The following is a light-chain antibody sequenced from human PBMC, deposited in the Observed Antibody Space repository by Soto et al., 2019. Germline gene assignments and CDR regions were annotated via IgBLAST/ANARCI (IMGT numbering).Light chain of an antibody. J-gene: IGKJ1*01. CDR1: QSISSW. CDR3: QQYNSYWT. Sequence: DIQMTQSPSTLSASVGDRVTITCRASQSISSWLAWYQQKPGKAPKLLIYKALNLESRVPSRFSGTGSGTELTLTISSLQPDDFATYYCQQYNSYWTFGQGTKVEIK. V-gene: IGKV1-5*03. CDR2: KAL.